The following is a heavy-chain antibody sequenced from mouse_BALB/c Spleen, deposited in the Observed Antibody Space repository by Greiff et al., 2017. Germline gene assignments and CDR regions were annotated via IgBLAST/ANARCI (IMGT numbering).Heavy chain of an antibody. CDR1: GYTFTSYT. V-gene: IGHV1-4*02. Sequence: QVQLQQSAAELARPGASVKMSCKASGYTFTSYTMHWVKQRPGQGLEWIGYINPSSGYTEYNQKFKDKTTLTADKSSSTAYMQLSSLTSEDSAVYYCARSGYYGSPLYWYFDVWGAGTTVTVSS. CDR2: INPSSGYT. D-gene: IGHD1-1*01. CDR3: ARSGYYGSPLYWYFDV. J-gene: IGHJ1*01.